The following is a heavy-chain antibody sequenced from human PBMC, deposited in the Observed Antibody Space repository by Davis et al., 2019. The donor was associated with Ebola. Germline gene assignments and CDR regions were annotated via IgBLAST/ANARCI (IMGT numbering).Heavy chain of an antibody. CDR1: GGSFSGYY. D-gene: IGHD2-21*01. Sequence: MPSETLSLTCAVYGGSFSGYYWSWIRQPPGKGLEWIGEINHSGRTNYNPSLKRRVTISVDTSKNQFSLKMSSVTAADTAVYYCAREGRGGDSNWFDPWGQGTLVTVSS. CDR2: INHSGRT. J-gene: IGHJ5*02. V-gene: IGHV4-34*01. CDR3: AREGRGGDSNWFDP.